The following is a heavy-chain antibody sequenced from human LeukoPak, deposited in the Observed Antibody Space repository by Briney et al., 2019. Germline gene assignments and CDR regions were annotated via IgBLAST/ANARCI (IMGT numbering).Heavy chain of an antibody. J-gene: IGHJ4*02. CDR2: MNPDSGNT. CDR1: GYTFTNYD. D-gene: IGHD6-6*01. Sequence: ASVKVSCKASGYTFTNYDINWVRQATGQGLEWMGWMNPDSGNTGYAQKFQGRVTITRNTPITTAYMELSSLTSEDTAFYYCARAYDSSSDFDYWGQETLVTVSS. V-gene: IGHV1-8*03. CDR3: ARAYDSSSDFDY.